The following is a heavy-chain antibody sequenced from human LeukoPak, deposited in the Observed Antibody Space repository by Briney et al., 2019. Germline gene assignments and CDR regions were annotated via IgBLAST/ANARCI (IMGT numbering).Heavy chain of an antibody. D-gene: IGHD6-19*01. CDR3: VKKAVTGSGRWYFDL. Sequence: GGSLRLSCAASGFTFEDYSMYWVRQAPGMGLEWVSGISWDGGVTDYADSVKGRFTMSRDNAKKSLFLQMSSLKAEDTALYYCVKKAVTGSGRWYFDLWGRGTLVTVSS. J-gene: IGHJ2*01. CDR1: GFTFEDYS. V-gene: IGHV3-9*01. CDR2: ISWDGGVT.